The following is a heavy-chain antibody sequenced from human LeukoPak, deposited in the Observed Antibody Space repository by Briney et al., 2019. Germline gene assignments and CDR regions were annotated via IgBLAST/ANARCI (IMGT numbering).Heavy chain of an antibody. CDR2: IYHSGST. Sequence: SETLSLTCTVSGGSISSYYWSWIRQPPGKGLEWIGSIYHSGSTYYNPSLKSRVTISVDTSENQFSLKLNSVTAADTAVYYCARLKPYNWFDPWGQGTLVTVSS. CDR3: ARLKPYNWFDP. J-gene: IGHJ5*02. CDR1: GGSISSYY. V-gene: IGHV4-59*08.